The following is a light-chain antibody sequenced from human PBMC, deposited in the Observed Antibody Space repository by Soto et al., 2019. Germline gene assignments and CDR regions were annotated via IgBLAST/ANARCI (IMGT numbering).Light chain of an antibody. J-gene: IGKJ4*01. CDR3: QQYGTSPEVT. CDR2: GAS. CDR1: QSVSSNY. Sequence: EIVLTQSPGTLSLSPGESATLSCRASQSVSSNYIAWYQQKPGQAPRLLIYGASSRATGIPDRFSGSGSGTDFTLTISRLEPEDFAVYYCQQYGTSPEVTFGGGTKVEIE. V-gene: IGKV3-20*01.